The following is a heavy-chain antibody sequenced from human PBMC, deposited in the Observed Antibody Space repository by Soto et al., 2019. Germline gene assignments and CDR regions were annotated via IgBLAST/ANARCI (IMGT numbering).Heavy chain of an antibody. CDR1: GYTFTSYY. J-gene: IGHJ4*02. Sequence: ASVKVSCKASGYTFTSYYMHWVRQAPGQGLEWMGIINPTSSTNYAQKFQGRVTMTRDTSTSTVYMELSSLRSEDTALYYCAKDNDSSSWYVFDYWGQGTLVTVSS. CDR3: AKDNDSSSWYVFDY. V-gene: IGHV1-46*01. D-gene: IGHD6-13*01. CDR2: INPTSST.